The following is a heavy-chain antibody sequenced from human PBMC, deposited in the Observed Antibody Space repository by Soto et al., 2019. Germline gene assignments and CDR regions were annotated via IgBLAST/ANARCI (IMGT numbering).Heavy chain of an antibody. CDR2: TNPGGST. J-gene: IGHJ6*03. V-gene: IGHV4-34*01. D-gene: IGHD3-3*02. CDR3: ARGLSFSAYYYYMDV. CDR1: GGSFSGYY. Sequence: PSETLSLTCAVYGGSFSGYYWNWIRQPPGKGLEWIGETNPGGSTNYNPSLKSRVTISVDTSKKQFSLKLTSVTAADTAVYYCARGLSFSAYYYYMDVWGKGTTVTVSS.